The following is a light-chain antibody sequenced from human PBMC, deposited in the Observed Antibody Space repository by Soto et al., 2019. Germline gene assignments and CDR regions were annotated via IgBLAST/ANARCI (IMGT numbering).Light chain of an antibody. CDR3: VVYMGSGIVI. Sequence: QTVVTQEPSLSVSPGGTVTLSCGLNSGSVSTTYYPSWYQQTPGQAPRTLIYNTNTRSSGVPDRFSGSILENKAALTITGAQPDYEADDYCVVYMGSGIVIFGGGTKLTVL. CDR2: NTN. CDR1: SGSVSTTYY. J-gene: IGLJ2*01. V-gene: IGLV8-61*01.